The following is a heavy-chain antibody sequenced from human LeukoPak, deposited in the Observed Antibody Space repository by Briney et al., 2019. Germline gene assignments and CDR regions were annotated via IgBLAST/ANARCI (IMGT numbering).Heavy chain of an antibody. J-gene: IGHJ4*02. D-gene: IGHD6-13*01. CDR1: GYRFTSYW. CDR2: IYPGDSDT. V-gene: IGHV5-51*01. CDR3: ARPMGSSHGNVDY. Sequence: GESLKISCRGSGYRFTSYWIGWVRQMPGKGLEWMGIIYPGDSDTRYSPSFQGQVTISAYQPNSTAYLQWNRHKSRGTAMYYCARPMGSSHGNVDYWGQGTLVTVSS.